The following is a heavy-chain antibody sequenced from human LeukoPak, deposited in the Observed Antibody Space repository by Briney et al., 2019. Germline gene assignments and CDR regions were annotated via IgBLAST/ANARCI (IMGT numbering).Heavy chain of an antibody. D-gene: IGHD2-15*01. CDR3: ARDLGCSGGSCRVDIGMVTGY. CDR2: IYTSGTT. V-gene: IGHV4-4*07. J-gene: IGHJ4*02. CDR1: GVSISSYY. Sequence: SETLSLNCTGSGVSISSYYWSWIRQPAGKGLEWIGRIYTSGTTNYNPSLKSRVTMSVDTSKNQFSLKLSSGTAADTAVYYCARDLGCSGGSCRVDIGMVTGYWGQGTLVTVSP.